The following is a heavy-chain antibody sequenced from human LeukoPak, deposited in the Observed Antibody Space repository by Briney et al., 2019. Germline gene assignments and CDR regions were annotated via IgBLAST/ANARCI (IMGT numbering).Heavy chain of an antibody. J-gene: IGHJ5*02. Sequence: SETLSLTCTVSDGSISSSSYYWGWIRQPPGKGLEWIGSIYYSGTTYYTPSLKSRVTISVDTSKNQFSLKLASLTAADTAVYYCARRPIVGSTGFYFDPWGPGTLVTVSS. CDR2: IYYSGTT. D-gene: IGHD1-26*01. CDR3: ARRPIVGSTGFYFDP. CDR1: DGSISSSSYY. V-gene: IGHV4-39*01.